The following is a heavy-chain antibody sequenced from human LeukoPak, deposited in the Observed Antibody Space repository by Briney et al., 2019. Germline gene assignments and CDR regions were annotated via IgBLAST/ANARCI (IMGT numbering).Heavy chain of an antibody. V-gene: IGHV4-30-4*01. J-gene: IGHJ4*02. CDR3: SRESVAFSPFGY. CDR2: IYYSGST. CDR1: GGSISSGDYY. D-gene: IGHD2-21*01. Sequence: NASQTLSLTCTVSGGSISSGDYYWSGIRQPPGKGLEWVGFIYYSGSTNYHPSLKSRVTISIDKSKNLLSLTLTSVTAADTAVYYCSRESVAFSPFGYWGQGTLVTVTS.